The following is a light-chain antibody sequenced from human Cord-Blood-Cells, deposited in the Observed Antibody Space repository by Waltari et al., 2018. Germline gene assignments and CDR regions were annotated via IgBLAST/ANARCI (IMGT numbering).Light chain of an antibody. CDR3: QQYGSSIT. CDR1: QCVSSSY. J-gene: IGKJ5*01. CDR2: DAS. V-gene: IGKV3D-20*01. Sequence: EIVLPQSPATLSLSPVARATLSCGASQCVSSSYLAWYQQKPGLAPRLLIYDASSRATGIPDRFSGSGSGTDFTLTISRLEPEDFAVYYCQQYGSSITFGQGTRLEIK.